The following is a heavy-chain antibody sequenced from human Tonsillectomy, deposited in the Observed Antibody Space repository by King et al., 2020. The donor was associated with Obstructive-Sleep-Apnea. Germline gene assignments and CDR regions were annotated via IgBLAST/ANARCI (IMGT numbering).Heavy chain of an antibody. CDR2: INPSGGST. CDR3: ARAGSRGYVGWMDP. V-gene: IGHV1-46*01. CDR1: GDTFIGHY. D-gene: IGHD5-12*01. J-gene: IGHJ5*02. Sequence: QLVQSGAEVKKPGASVKVSCEASGDTFIGHYVYWVRQAPGQGLEWMGVINPSGGSTTYAQKFQGRVVMTRDMSTTTVHMELSRLRSEDTAVYYCARAGSRGYVGWMDPWGPGTLVTVSS.